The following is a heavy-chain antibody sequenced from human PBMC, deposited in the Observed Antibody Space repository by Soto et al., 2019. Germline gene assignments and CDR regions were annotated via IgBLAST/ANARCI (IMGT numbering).Heavy chain of an antibody. D-gene: IGHD5-18*01. CDR2: ISHDGSSQ. V-gene: IGHV3-30*04. J-gene: IGHJ4*02. CDR1: GSTFRNYA. CDR3: AKATSAYTYGYFDF. Sequence: GSLLLSCEVTGSTFRNYAMQWVRQAPGKGLEWVAVISHDGSSQYYADSMRGRFTISRDNSKTTLYLEINSLRTDDTAIYYCAKATSAYTYGYFDFWGQGTVVTVYS.